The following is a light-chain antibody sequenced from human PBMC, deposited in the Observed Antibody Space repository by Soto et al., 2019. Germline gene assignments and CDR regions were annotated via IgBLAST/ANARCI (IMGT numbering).Light chain of an antibody. CDR1: QRMSNW. V-gene: IGKV1-5*03. J-gene: IGKJ1*01. CDR2: KAS. Sequence: EIQITQFPSTLSASVGDRFTITCMASQRMSNWLAWYQQKPGKAPNLLIYKASSLQSGVTSRFSGSGSGTEFTLTISSLQPDDFATYYCQPYNSYSRTVGPGTKVEIK. CDR3: QPYNSYSRT.